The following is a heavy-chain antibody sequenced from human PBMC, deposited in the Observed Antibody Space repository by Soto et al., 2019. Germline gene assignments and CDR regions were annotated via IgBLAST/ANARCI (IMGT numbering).Heavy chain of an antibody. CDR1: GFTFRSYS. J-gene: IGHJ3*02. Sequence: EVQLVESGGGLVQPGGSLRLSCAASGFTFRSYSMNWVRQAPGKGLEWVSYISSSSGTIYYADSVKGRFTVSRDNAKNSLYLQMNSLRAEDTAVYYCARDGQWELRSAFDIWGQGTMVTVSS. V-gene: IGHV3-48*04. CDR3: ARDGQWELRSAFDI. D-gene: IGHD1-26*01. CDR2: ISSSSGTI.